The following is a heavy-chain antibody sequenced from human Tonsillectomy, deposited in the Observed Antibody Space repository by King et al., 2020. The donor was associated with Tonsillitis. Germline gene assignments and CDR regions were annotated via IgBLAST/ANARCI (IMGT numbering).Heavy chain of an antibody. J-gene: IGHJ5*01. CDR1: GFSLSRYW. CDR3: VRELRQQVGANWLDS. Sequence: VQLVESGGGLVQPGGSLRLSCAASGFSLSRYWMHWVRQVPGKGLVWVSRINRDGSGTTYADSVKGRFTVSRDNARNTLYLQMNSLRVEDTAVYYCVRELRQQVGANWLDSWGLGTLVTGTS. CDR2: INRDGSGT. D-gene: IGHD6-13*01. V-gene: IGHV3-74*01.